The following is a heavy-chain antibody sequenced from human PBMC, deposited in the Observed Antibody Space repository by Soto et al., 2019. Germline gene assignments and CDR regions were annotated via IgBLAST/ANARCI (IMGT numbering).Heavy chain of an antibody. V-gene: IGHV4-34*01. CDR1: AGSVSGANYY. CDR2: MSHSGGT. D-gene: IGHD1-1*01. J-gene: IGHJ3*02. Sequence: PSETLSLTCVVYAGSVSGANYYWSWIRQPSGKGLEWIGEMSHSGGTRFNPSLKSRVTISVDTSTNQFSLKMSSVTAADTALYYCARVERGTATTVVDAFDIWGPGTMVTVSS. CDR3: ARVERGTATTVVDAFDI.